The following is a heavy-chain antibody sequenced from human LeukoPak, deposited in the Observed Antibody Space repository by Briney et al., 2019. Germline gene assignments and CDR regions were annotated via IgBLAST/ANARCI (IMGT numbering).Heavy chain of an antibody. J-gene: IGHJ3*02. CDR1: GGSISSYY. Sequence: PSETLSLTCTVSGGSISSYYWSWIRQPPGKGLEWIGYIYYSGSTNYNPSLKGRVTISVDTSKNQFSLKLSSVTAADTAVYYCARGIAARDDAFDIWGQGTMVTVSS. CDR3: ARGIAARDDAFDI. CDR2: IYYSGST. D-gene: IGHD6-6*01. V-gene: IGHV4-59*01.